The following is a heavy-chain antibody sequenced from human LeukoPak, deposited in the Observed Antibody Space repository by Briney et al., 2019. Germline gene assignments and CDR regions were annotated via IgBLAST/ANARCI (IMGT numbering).Heavy chain of an antibody. J-gene: IGHJ4*02. D-gene: IGHD5-18*01. CDR2: ISGSGDVE. CDR1: GFTFSTSG. CDR3: AVGRGTNGYHGY. Sequence: GGSLRLSCATSGFTFSTSGMSWVRQAPGKGLDWVSVISGSGDVEYYADSVKGRFIISRDNSKNTLYLQMNSLGAEDTAVYYCAVGRGTNGYHGYWGQGTLVTVSS. V-gene: IGHV3-23*01.